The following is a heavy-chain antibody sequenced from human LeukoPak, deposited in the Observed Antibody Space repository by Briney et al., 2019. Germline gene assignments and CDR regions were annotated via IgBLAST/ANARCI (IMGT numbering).Heavy chain of an antibody. CDR3: ARVLELRGPIDY. CDR1: GYTFTGYY. Sequence: GASVKVSCKASGYTFTGYYMHWVRQAPGQGLEWMGWINPNSGGTNYAQKFQGRATMTRDTSISTAYMELSRLRSDDTAVYYCARVLELRGPIDYWGQGTLVTVSS. J-gene: IGHJ4*02. CDR2: INPNSGGT. D-gene: IGHD1-7*01. V-gene: IGHV1-2*02.